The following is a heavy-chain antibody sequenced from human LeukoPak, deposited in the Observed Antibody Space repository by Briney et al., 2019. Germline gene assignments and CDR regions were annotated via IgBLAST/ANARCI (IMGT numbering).Heavy chain of an antibody. CDR2: ISAYNGNT. CDR1: GYTFTSYG. Sequence: GASVKVSCKASGYTFTSYGISWVRQAPGQGLEWMGWISAYNGNTNYAQKLQGRVTMTTDTSTSTAYMELRSLRSDDTAVYYCARDFNPLISSWFDPWGQGTLVTVSS. D-gene: IGHD1-14*01. V-gene: IGHV1-18*01. CDR3: ARDFNPLISSWFDP. J-gene: IGHJ5*02.